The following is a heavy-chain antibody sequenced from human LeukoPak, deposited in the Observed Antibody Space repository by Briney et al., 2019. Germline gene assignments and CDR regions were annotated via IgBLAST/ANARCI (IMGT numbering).Heavy chain of an antibody. D-gene: IGHD1-7*01. CDR2: ISAYNGNT. CDR1: GYTFTSYG. Sequence: GASVKVSCKASGYTFTSYGISWVRQAPGQGLEWMGWISAYNGNTNYAQKLQGRVTMTTDTSTSTAYMELRSLRSDDTAVYYCARVLIPTGTHYYYMDVWGKGTTVTVSS. J-gene: IGHJ6*03. CDR3: ARVLIPTGTHYYYMDV. V-gene: IGHV1-18*01.